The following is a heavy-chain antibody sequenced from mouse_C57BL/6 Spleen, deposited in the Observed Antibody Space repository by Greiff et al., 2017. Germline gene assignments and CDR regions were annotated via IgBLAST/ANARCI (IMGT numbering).Heavy chain of an antibody. CDR3: ARKYYGSSSYYFDY. CDR2: IDPSDSYT. Sequence: VQLQQPGAELVRPGTSVKLSCKASGYTFTSYWMHWVKQRPGQGLEWIGVIDPSDSYTNYNQKFKGKATLTVDTSSSTAYMQLSSLTSEDSAVYYCARKYYGSSSYYFDYWGQGTTLTVSS. D-gene: IGHD1-1*01. CDR1: GYTFTSYW. J-gene: IGHJ2*01. V-gene: IGHV1-59*01.